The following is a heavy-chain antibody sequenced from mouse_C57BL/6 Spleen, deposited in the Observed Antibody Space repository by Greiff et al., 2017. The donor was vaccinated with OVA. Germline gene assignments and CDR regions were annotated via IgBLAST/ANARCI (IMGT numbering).Heavy chain of an antibody. CDR3: ARPDSSGTGFAY. CDR2: IDPSDSYT. D-gene: IGHD3-2*02. CDR1: GYTFTSYW. Sequence: QVQLQQPGAELVKPGASVKLSCKASGYTFTSYWMQWVKQRPGQGLEWIGEIDPSDSYTNYNQKFKGKATVTVDTSSSTAYMQLSSLTSEDSAIYYCARPDSSGTGFAYWGQGTLVTVSA. V-gene: IGHV1-50*01. J-gene: IGHJ3*01.